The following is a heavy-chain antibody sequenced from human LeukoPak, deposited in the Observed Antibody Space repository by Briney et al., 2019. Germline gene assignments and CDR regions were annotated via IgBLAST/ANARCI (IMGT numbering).Heavy chain of an antibody. J-gene: IGHJ4*02. Sequence: GASVKLSCRASGSTFNSHYMYWVRQDPGQGLELMGIINPSAGSTSYPQKFQGRVTMTRDTSTSTVYMELSSLRSEDTAVYYCAAPGASGFVGNFWSGPLDFWGQGTLVTVSS. CDR1: GSTFNSHY. V-gene: IGHV1-46*02. D-gene: IGHD3-3*01. CDR2: INPSAGST. CDR3: AAPGASGFVGNFWSGPLDF.